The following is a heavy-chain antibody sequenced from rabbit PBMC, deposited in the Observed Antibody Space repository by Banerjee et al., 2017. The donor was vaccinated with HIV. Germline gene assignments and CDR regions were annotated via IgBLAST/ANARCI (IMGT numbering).Heavy chain of an antibody. Sequence: QSLEESGGDLVKPGASLTLTCTASGFSFSSSYYMCWVRQAPGKGLEWIACIFSSGGSTWYASWVNGRFTISRSTSLNTVDLKMTSLTAADTATYFCARDEYANGVGYGNYFNFWGQGTLVTVS. CDR3: ARDEYANGVGYGNYFNF. CDR2: IFSSGGST. J-gene: IGHJ4*01. D-gene: IGHD6-1*01. V-gene: IGHV1S43*01. CDR1: GFSFSSSYY.